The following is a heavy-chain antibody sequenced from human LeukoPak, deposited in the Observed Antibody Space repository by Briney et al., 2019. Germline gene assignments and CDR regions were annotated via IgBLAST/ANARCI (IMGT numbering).Heavy chain of an antibody. CDR1: GGSISSSPYY. CDR3: ARGRASSWFDP. V-gene: IGHV4-39*07. Sequence: SETLSLTCTVSGGSISSSPYYWGWIRQPPGKGLEWIGSIYYSGTTHYNPSLKSRVTISVDTSKNQFSLKLSSVTAADTAVYYCARGRASSWFDPWGQGTLVTVSS. J-gene: IGHJ5*02. D-gene: IGHD2-2*01. CDR2: IYYSGTT.